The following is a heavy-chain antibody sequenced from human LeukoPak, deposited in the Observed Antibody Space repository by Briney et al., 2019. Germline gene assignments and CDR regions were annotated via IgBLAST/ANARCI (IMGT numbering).Heavy chain of an antibody. Sequence: GGSLRLSCAASGFTFSDYYMSWIRQAPGKGLEWVSYISSSGSTIYYADSVKGRFTISRGNAKNSLYLQMNSLRAEDTAVYYCARDYYDSSGYYNEGYMDVWGKGTTVTVSS. CDR1: GFTFSDYY. J-gene: IGHJ6*03. CDR2: ISSSGSTI. CDR3: ARDYYDSSGYYNEGYMDV. D-gene: IGHD3-22*01. V-gene: IGHV3-11*01.